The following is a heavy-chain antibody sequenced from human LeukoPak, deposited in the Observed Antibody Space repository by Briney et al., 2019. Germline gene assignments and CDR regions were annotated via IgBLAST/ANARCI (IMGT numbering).Heavy chain of an antibody. CDR1: G. Sequence: GXXWXRQAPGXXXXGVAFIQYDGGNKYYADSVKGRFTISREKSKNTVHMQMNRLRTEDTAVFYCXXXXXXXXXXXXXXXXXXPXYWG. CDR2: IQYDGGNK. V-gene: IGHV3-30*02. J-gene: IGHJ4*01. CDR3: XXXXXXXXXXXXXXXXXXPXY.